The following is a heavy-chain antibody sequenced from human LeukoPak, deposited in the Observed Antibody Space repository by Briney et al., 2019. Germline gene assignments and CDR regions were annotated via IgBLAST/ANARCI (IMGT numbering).Heavy chain of an antibody. Sequence: GSLRLSCAASGFTFSSYAMSWIRQPPGKGLEWIGSIYYSGSTYYNPSLKSRVTISVDTSKNQFSLKLSSVTAADTAVYYCAREESGGYDFWSGSPGHWYWGQGTLVTVSS. J-gene: IGHJ4*02. V-gene: IGHV4-39*02. D-gene: IGHD3-3*01. CDR2: IYYSGST. CDR3: AREESGGYDFWSGSPGHWY. CDR1: GFTFSSYA.